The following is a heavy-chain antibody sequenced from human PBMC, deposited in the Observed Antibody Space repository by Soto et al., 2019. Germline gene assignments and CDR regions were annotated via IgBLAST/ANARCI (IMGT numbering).Heavy chain of an antibody. Sequence: ASVKVSWKASGYTFTSYAMHWVRQAPGQRLEWMGWINAGNGNTKYSQNFQGRVTITRDTSASTAYMELSSLRSEDTAVYYCARDPGYCSSTSCYSYGMDVWGQGTTVTVSS. CDR3: ARDPGYCSSTSCYSYGMDV. V-gene: IGHV1-3*01. CDR1: GYTFTSYA. D-gene: IGHD2-2*02. J-gene: IGHJ6*02. CDR2: INAGNGNT.